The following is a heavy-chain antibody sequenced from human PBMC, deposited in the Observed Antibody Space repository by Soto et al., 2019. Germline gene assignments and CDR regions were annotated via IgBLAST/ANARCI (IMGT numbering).Heavy chain of an antibody. J-gene: IGHJ5*02. V-gene: IGHV4-59*11. CDR2: IYYSGST. Sequence: SETLSLTCTVSGGSISTHYWSWIRQPPGKGLEWIGYIYYSGSTNYNPSLKSRVTMSVNTSKNQFSLRLSSVSAADTAVYYCVRDGTKTLRDWFDPWGQGISVTVSS. CDR3: VRDGTKTLRDWFDP. CDR1: GGSISTHY. D-gene: IGHD1-26*01.